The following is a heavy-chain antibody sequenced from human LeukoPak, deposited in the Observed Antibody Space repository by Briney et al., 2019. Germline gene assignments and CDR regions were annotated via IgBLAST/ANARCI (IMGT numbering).Heavy chain of an antibody. V-gene: IGHV4-34*01. CDR2: INHSGST. J-gene: IGHJ4*02. Sequence: SETLSLTCAVYGGSFSGYYWSWIRQPPGKGLEWIGEINHSGSTNYNPSLKSRVTISVDTSKNQFSLQLSSVTAADTAVYYCSRGLLFPGGAKHFDYWGEGTLVPVSA. CDR3: SRGLLFPGGAKHFDY. D-gene: IGHD1-26*01. CDR1: GGSFSGYY.